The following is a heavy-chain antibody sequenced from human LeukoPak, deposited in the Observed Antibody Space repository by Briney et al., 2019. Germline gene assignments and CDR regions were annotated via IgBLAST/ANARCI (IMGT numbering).Heavy chain of an antibody. CDR2: IYSGGST. J-gene: IGHJ4*02. CDR3: ASRRFGEAATDY. Sequence: GGSLRLSCAASGFTVSSNYMSWVRQAPGKGLEWVSVIYSGGSTYYADSVKGRFTISRDNSKNTLYLQMNSLRAEDTAVYYCASRRFGEAATDYWGQGTLVTVSS. D-gene: IGHD3-10*01. V-gene: IGHV3-66*01. CDR1: GFTVSSNY.